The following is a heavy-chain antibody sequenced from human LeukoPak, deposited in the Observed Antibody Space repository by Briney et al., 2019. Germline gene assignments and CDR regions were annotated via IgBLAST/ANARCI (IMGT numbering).Heavy chain of an antibody. CDR2: IWYDGSNK. CDR1: GFTFSSYG. CDR3: ARSQYYDILTGFYYYGMDV. Sequence: PGGSLRLSCAASGFTFSSYGMHWVRQAPGKGLGWVAVIWYDGSNKYYADSVKGRFTISRDNSKNTLYLRMNSLRAEDTAVYYCARSQYYDILTGFYYYGMDVWGQGTTVTVSS. J-gene: IGHJ6*02. D-gene: IGHD3-9*01. V-gene: IGHV3-33*01.